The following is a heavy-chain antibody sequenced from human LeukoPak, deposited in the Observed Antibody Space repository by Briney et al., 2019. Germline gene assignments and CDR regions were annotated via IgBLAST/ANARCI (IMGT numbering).Heavy chain of an antibody. CDR2: IYYGGST. CDR3: ARHASYSSSWTDFDY. V-gene: IGHV4-39*01. D-gene: IGHD6-13*01. Sequence: PSETLSLTCTVSGGSVSSGSYYWGWIRQPPGKGLEWIGNIYYGGSTYYNPSLKSRVTISVDTSKNQFSLKLSSLTAADTAIYYCARHASYSSSWTDFDYWGQGALVTVSP. CDR1: GGSVSSGSYY. J-gene: IGHJ4*02.